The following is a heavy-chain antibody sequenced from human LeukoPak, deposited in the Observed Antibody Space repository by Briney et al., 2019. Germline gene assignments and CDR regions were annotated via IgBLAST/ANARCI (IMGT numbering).Heavy chain of an antibody. J-gene: IGHJ4*02. CDR3: ARAGGCLLYFDY. CDR2: IFYSGST. CDR1: GGSISSYY. D-gene: IGHD6-19*01. Sequence: SSETLSLTCTVSGGSISSYYWSWIWQPPGKGLEWIGYIFYSGSTNYNPSLQSRVTISVDTSKNQFSLKLSSVTAADTAVYYCARAGGCLLYFDYWGQGTLVTVSS. V-gene: IGHV4-59*01.